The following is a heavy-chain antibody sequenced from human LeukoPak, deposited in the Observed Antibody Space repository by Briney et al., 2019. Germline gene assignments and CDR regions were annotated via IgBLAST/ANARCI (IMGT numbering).Heavy chain of an antibody. Sequence: SETLSLTCDVYGGSFSGYYWRWIRQPPGKGLEWIGEINHSGSTNYNPSLKSRVTISVDTSKNQFSLKLSSVTAADTAVYYGARGDDSSGYSTFDIWGQGTMVTVSS. CDR1: GGSFSGYY. D-gene: IGHD3-22*01. V-gene: IGHV4-34*01. CDR2: INHSGST. CDR3: ARGDDSSGYSTFDI. J-gene: IGHJ3*02.